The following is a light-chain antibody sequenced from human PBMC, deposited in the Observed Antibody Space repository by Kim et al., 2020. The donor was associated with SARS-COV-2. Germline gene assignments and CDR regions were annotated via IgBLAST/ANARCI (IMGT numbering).Light chain of an antibody. CDR3: QQYITNSWT. CDR1: RSISAW. J-gene: IGKJ1*01. V-gene: IGKV1-5*03. Sequence: DIQMTQSPSTLSASVGDRVTITCRASRSISAWLAWYQQKPGKAPKLLIYKASRLPSGVPSRFSGSGSETEFTLTITSLQPDDFACYYCQQYITNSWTFGQGTKVDIK. CDR2: KAS.